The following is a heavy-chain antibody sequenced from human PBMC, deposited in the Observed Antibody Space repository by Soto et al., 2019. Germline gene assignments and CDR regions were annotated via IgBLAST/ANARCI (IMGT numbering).Heavy chain of an antibody. V-gene: IGHV1-24*01. Sequence: ASLKVSCKGSGYTLSEVSVHWGRLTPGKGLEWMGGFDPEDGETIYAQKFQGRVTMTEDTSTDTAYMELSSLRSEDTAVYYCALGGATVVSPDYYGMDVRGQGTTVTVSS. J-gene: IGHJ6*02. CDR1: GYTLSEVS. CDR3: ALGGATVVSPDYYGMDV. CDR2: FDPEDGET. D-gene: IGHD1-26*01.